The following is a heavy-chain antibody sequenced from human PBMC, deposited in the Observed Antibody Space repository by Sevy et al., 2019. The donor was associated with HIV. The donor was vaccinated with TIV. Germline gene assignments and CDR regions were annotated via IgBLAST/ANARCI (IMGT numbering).Heavy chain of an antibody. V-gene: IGHV4-59*01. CDR1: GDSISSYY. CDR3: ARSGTEMATTWDFDY. J-gene: IGHJ4*02. CDR2: IYYSGST. D-gene: IGHD5-12*01. Sequence: SETLSLTCTVSGDSISSYYWSWIRQPPGKGLEWIGYIYYSGSTNYNPSLKSRVTISVDTSKNQFSLKLSSVTAADTAVYYCARSGTEMATTWDFDYWGQGTLVTVSS.